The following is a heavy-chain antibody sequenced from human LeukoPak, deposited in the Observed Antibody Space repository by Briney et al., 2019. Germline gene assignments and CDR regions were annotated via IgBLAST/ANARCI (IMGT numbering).Heavy chain of an antibody. Sequence: SETLSLTCTVSGGSISSYYWSWIRQPPGKGLEWIGYIYTSGSTNYNPSLKSRVTISVDTSKNQFSLKLSSVTAADTAVYYCARQGTIAARSRGDYYYYYYMDVWGKGTTVTVSS. CDR1: GGSISSYY. CDR2: IYTSGST. J-gene: IGHJ6*03. V-gene: IGHV4-4*09. CDR3: ARQGTIAARSRGDYYYYYYMDV. D-gene: IGHD6-6*01.